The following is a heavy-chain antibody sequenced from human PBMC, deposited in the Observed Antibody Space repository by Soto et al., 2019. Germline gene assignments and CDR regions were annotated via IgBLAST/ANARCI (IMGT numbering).Heavy chain of an antibody. CDR2: IIPAFHTP. CDR3: ASNLGWELDYLDY. D-gene: IGHD1-26*01. J-gene: IGHJ4*02. CDR1: GGTFSSYV. Sequence: QVQLVQSGAEVRKPGSSVKVSCKASGGTFSSYVIRWVRQAPGQGLEWMGGIIPAFHTPTYAQRFQGRVTITADGSTNTAYMELSSLTSEDTAVYYCASNLGWELDYLDYWGQGTLVTVSS. V-gene: IGHV1-69*01.